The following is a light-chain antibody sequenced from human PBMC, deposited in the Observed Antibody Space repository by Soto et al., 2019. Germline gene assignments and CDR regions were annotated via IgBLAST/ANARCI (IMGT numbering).Light chain of an antibody. CDR3: CSYADGSTYV. CDR2: EVV. J-gene: IGLJ1*01. V-gene: IGLV2-14*01. Sequence: QSVLTQPASVSGSPGQSITISCTGTSRDIGAYNYVSWYLQHPGKAPKLMIYEVVNRPSGVSNRFSGSKSGNTASLTISGLQAEDEADYYCCSYADGSTYVFGTGTKLT. CDR1: SRDIGAYNY.